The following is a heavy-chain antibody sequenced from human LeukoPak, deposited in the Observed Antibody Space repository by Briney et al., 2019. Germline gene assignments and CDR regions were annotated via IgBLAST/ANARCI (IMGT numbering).Heavy chain of an antibody. D-gene: IGHD3-10*01. Sequence: PSETLSLTCTVSGDSISSYYWSWIRQPPGKGLEWMGYIYYTGITKYNPSLKSRVTMSVDTSKNQFSLKLTSVTAADTAVYYCARYCSTSGTKAFGIWGQGTMVTVSS. CDR3: ARYCSTSGTKAFGI. V-gene: IGHV4-59*01. J-gene: IGHJ3*02. CDR2: IYYTGIT. CDR1: GDSISSYY.